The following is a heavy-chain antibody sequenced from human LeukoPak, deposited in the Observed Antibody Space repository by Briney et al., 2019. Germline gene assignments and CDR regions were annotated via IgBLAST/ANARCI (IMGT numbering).Heavy chain of an antibody. J-gene: IGHJ5*02. Sequence: SETLSLTCTASGGSISSYYWSWIRQPAGKGLEWIGRIYTSGSTNYNPSLKSRVTMSVDTSKNQFSLKLSSVTAADTAVYYCARDWRSGYYLSWFDPWGQGTLVTVSS. CDR3: ARDWRSGYYLSWFDP. V-gene: IGHV4-4*07. CDR1: GGSISSYY. CDR2: IYTSGST. D-gene: IGHD3-22*01.